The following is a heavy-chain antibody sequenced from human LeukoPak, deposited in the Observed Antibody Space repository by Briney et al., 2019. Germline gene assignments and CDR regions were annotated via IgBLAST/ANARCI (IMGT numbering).Heavy chain of an antibody. Sequence: GGSLRLSCAASGFTVSSNYMSWVRQAPGKGLEWVSVIYSGGSTYYADSVKGRFTISRDNSKNTLYLQMNSLRAEDTAVYYCARDLVQWLYYFDYWGQGTLVTVSS. CDR2: IYSGGST. J-gene: IGHJ4*02. V-gene: IGHV3-53*01. D-gene: IGHD6-19*01. CDR3: ARDLVQWLYYFDY. CDR1: GFTVSSNY.